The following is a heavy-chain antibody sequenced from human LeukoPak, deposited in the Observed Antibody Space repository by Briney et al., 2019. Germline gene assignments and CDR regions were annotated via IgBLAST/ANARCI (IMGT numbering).Heavy chain of an antibody. V-gene: IGHV4-34*01. Sequence: SETLSLTCAVYGGSFSGYYWSWIRQPPGKGLEWIGEINHSGSTNYNPSLKSRVTISVDTSKNQFSLKLSSVTAADTAVYYCARDKDGSREQYAFDIWGQGTMVTVSS. J-gene: IGHJ3*02. CDR2: INHSGST. CDR3: ARDKDGSREQYAFDI. D-gene: IGHD3-10*01. CDR1: GGSFSGYY.